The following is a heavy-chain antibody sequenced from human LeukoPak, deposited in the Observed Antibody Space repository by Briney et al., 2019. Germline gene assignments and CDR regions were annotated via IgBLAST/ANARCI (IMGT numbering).Heavy chain of an antibody. CDR1: GGSISSYY. CDR3: ARHPFYDSSGYSYFQH. D-gene: IGHD3-22*01. V-gene: IGHV4-59*08. J-gene: IGHJ1*01. CDR2: IYYSGST. Sequence: TSETLSLTCTVSGGSISSYYWSWIRQPPGKGLEWIGYIYYSGSTNYNPSLKSRVTISVDTSKNQFSLKLSSVTAADTAVYYCARHPFYDSSGYSYFQHWGQGTLVTVSS.